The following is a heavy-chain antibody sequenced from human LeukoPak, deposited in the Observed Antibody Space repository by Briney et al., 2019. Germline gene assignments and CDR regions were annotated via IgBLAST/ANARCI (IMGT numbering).Heavy chain of an antibody. Sequence: GGSLRLSCAASGFTFSNAWMSWVHQAPGKGLEWVGRIKSKTDGGTTDYAAPVKGRFTISRDDSKNTLYLQMNSLKTEDTAVYYCTTVVGAYLGAFDIWGQGTMVTVSS. J-gene: IGHJ3*02. CDR3: TTVVGAYLGAFDI. D-gene: IGHD1-26*01. V-gene: IGHV3-15*01. CDR2: IKSKTDGGTT. CDR1: GFTFSNAW.